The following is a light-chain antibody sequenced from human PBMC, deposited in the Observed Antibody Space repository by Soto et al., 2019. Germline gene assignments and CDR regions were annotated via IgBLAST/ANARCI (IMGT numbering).Light chain of an antibody. CDR3: SSYAGSNMGV. CDR2: EVN. V-gene: IGLV2-8*01. J-gene: IGLJ2*01. Sequence: QPVLTQPASGSGSHGQSGRISCTGTSSDIGGYNYVSWYQIHPGKAPKLMIYEVNKRPSGVPDRFSGSKSGNTASLIVSGLQAEDEADYYCSSYAGSNMGVFGGGTQLTVL. CDR1: SSDIGGYNY.